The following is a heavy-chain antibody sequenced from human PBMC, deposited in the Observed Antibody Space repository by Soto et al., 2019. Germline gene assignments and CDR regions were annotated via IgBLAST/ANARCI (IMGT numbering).Heavy chain of an antibody. D-gene: IGHD1-26*01. V-gene: IGHV4-39*01. CDR1: GGSISSSSYY. Sequence: SLETLSLTCTVSGGSISSSSYYWGWIRQPPGKGLEWIGSIYYSGSTYYNPSLKSRVTISVDTSKNQFSLKLSSVTAADTAVYYCARTGSGSYTTNYYYYGMDVWGQGTTVTVSS. CDR2: IYYSGST. CDR3: ARTGSGSYTTNYYYYGMDV. J-gene: IGHJ6*02.